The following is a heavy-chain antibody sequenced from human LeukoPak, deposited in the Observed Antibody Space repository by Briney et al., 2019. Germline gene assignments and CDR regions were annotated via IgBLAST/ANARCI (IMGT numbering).Heavy chain of an antibody. D-gene: IGHD3-22*01. Sequence: GGSLRLSCAASGFTFSSYWLSWVRQAPGKGLEWVANIEQDGSEKYYVGSVRGRFTISRDNAKNSLYLQMNSLRAEDTAVYYCAYDIYDSSGYYDYWGQGTLVTVSS. CDR3: AYDIYDSSGYYDY. J-gene: IGHJ4*02. CDR1: GFTFSSYW. V-gene: IGHV3-7*01. CDR2: IEQDGSEK.